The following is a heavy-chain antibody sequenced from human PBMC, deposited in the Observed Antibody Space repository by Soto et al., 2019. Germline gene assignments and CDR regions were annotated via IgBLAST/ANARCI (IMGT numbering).Heavy chain of an antibody. V-gene: IGHV5-51*01. J-gene: IGHJ6*03. CDR2: IYPGDSDT. CDR3: ASSSSSEKDYYYYYYMDV. Sequence: GESLKISCKGSGYSFTSYWIGWVRQMPGKRLEWMGIIYPGDSDTRYSPTFQGQVTISADKTINSAYLQWSSLKASDNAMYYCASSSSSEKDYYYYYYMDVWGKGTTVTVSS. CDR1: GYSFTSYW. D-gene: IGHD6-6*01.